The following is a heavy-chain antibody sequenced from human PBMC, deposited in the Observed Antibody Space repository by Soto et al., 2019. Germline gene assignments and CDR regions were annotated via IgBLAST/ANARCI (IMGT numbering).Heavy chain of an antibody. V-gene: IGHV1-69*13. CDR3: ARESSYQQLVLGNAFDI. CDR2: IIPIFGTA. Sequence: GTSVKVSCEACGGSFSSYAISWVGQAPGQGVEWMGGIIPIFGTANYAQKFQGRVTITADESTSTAYMELSSLRSEDTAVYYCARESSYQQLVLGNAFDIWGQGTMVTVSS. J-gene: IGHJ3*02. D-gene: IGHD6-13*01. CDR1: GGSFSSYA.